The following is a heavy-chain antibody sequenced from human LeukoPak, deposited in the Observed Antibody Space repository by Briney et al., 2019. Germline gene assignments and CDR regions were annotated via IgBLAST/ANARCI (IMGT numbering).Heavy chain of an antibody. CDR2: IYSSGTT. D-gene: IGHD3-22*01. V-gene: IGHV4-59*08. J-gene: IGHJ3*02. Sequence: SETLSLTCSVSGASMSGYYWSWIRQSPGKGLVWIGYIYSSGTTNYNPSLKSRVTMSVDLSRNQFSLALNSVTAADTALYYCARHFKYYYDSSGYPRDIFDIWGQGTMVTVSS. CDR3: ARHFKYYYDSSGYPRDIFDI. CDR1: GASMSGYY.